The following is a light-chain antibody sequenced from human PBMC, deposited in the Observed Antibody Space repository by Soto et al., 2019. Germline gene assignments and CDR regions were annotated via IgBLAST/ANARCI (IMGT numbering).Light chain of an antibody. CDR3: QKHNSLPLT. Sequence: DIQMTQSPSSLSASVGDRVTITCQATQDIKNYLSWYQQKPGKAPKVLIYDASNLETGVSSRFSGSGSGTDFTFTIRSLQPEDIATYYCQKHNSLPLTFGPGTRVDIK. CDR1: QDIKNY. V-gene: IGKV1-33*01. CDR2: DAS. J-gene: IGKJ3*01.